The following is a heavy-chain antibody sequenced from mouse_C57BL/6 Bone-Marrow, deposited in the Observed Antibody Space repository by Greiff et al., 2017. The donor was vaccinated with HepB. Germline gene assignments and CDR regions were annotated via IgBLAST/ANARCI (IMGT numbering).Heavy chain of an antibody. V-gene: IGHV1-26*01. J-gene: IGHJ3*01. D-gene: IGHD1-1*01. CDR3: ARRLLRSWFAY. CDR1: GYTFTDYY. Sequence: EVQLQQSGPELVKPGASVKISCKASGYTFTDYYMNWVKQSHGKSLEWIGDINPNNGGTSYNQKFKGKATLTVDKSSSTAYMELRSLTSEDSAVYYCARRLLRSWFAYWGQGTLVTVSA. CDR2: INPNNGGT.